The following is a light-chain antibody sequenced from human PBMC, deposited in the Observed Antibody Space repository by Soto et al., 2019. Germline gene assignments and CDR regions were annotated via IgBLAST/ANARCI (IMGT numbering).Light chain of an antibody. CDR2: DAS. CDR1: PSTSSG. V-gene: IGKV1-5*01. Sequence: DIQMTQSPSTLSASVGDRVTITCRASPSTSSGLAWYQQKPGKAPKLLIYDASSLESGVPSRFSGRGSGTEFTLTISSLQPDDFATYYCQQYNSYWTFGHGTKVEI. J-gene: IGKJ1*01. CDR3: QQYNSYWT.